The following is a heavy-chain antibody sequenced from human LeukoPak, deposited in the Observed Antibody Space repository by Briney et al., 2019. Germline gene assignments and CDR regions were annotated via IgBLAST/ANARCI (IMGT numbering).Heavy chain of an antibody. CDR1: GFTFTRFA. V-gene: IGHV3-23*01. CDR2: ISGSGGTT. Sequence: GRSLRLSCTASGFTFTRFAVTWVRQAPGKGLEWVSAISGSGGTTHYADSVKGRFSISRDNSKNTLYLQLSRVRAEDTAVYYCAKTTSSLWFGEFRGGANYFDYWGQGALVTVSS. D-gene: IGHD3-10*01. CDR3: AKTTSSLWFGEFRGGANYFDY. J-gene: IGHJ4*02.